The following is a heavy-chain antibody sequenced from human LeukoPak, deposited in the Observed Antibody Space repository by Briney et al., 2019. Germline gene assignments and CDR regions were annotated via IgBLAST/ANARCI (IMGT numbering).Heavy chain of an antibody. Sequence: GGSLRLSCAASGFTFSSSAMNWVRQAPGKGLEWVSFIRYDGGNKYYADSVKGRFTISRDNSKNTLYLQMNSLRGEDTAVYYCAKYRGSGSYFDYWGQGTLVTVSS. CDR3: AKYRGSGSYFDY. D-gene: IGHD1-26*01. CDR1: GFTFSSSA. CDR2: IRYDGGNK. V-gene: IGHV3-30*02. J-gene: IGHJ4*02.